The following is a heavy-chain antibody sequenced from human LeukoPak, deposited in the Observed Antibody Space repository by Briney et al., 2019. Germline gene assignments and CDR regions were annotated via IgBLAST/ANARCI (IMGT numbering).Heavy chain of an antibody. CDR1: GFTFSSYA. CDR2: ITDRSSYI. Sequence: GGSLRLSCAASGFTFSSYAMSWVRQAPGKGLEWVSSITDRSSYIYYADSVKGRFTISRDNAKNSLYLQMNSLRAEDTAVYYCAREYYYDSSGYSPFDYWGQGTLVTVSS. V-gene: IGHV3-21*01. CDR3: AREYYYDSSGYSPFDY. J-gene: IGHJ4*02. D-gene: IGHD3-22*01.